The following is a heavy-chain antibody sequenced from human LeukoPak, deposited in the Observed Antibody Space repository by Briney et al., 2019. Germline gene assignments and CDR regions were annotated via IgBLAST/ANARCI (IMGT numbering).Heavy chain of an antibody. CDR3: ARERVEFFGGRWIQQERWPNWFDP. V-gene: IGHV1-2*02. Sequence: GASVKVSCKASGYTFTGYYMHWVRQAPGQGLEWMGWINPNSGGTNYAQKFQGRVTMTRDTSISTAYMELSRLRSDDTAVYYCARERVEFFGGRWIQQERWPNWFDPWGQGTLVTVSS. CDR1: GYTFTGYY. J-gene: IGHJ5*02. D-gene: IGHD1-1*01. CDR2: INPNSGGT.